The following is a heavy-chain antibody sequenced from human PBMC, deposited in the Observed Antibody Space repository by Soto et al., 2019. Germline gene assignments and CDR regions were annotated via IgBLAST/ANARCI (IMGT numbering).Heavy chain of an antibody. CDR3: ARYRYSSSSQRYYYYGMDV. J-gene: IGHJ6*02. CDR2: IIPIFGTA. Sequence: ASVKVSCKASGGTFSSYAISWVRQAPGQGLEWMGGIIPIFGTANYAQKFQGRVTITADESTSTAYMELSSLRSEDTAVYYCARYRYSSSSQRYYYYGMDVWGQGTTVTVSS. D-gene: IGHD6-6*01. CDR1: GGTFSSYA. V-gene: IGHV1-69*13.